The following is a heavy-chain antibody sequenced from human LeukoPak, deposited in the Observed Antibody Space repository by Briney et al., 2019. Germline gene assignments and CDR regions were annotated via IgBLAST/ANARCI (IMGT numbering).Heavy chain of an antibody. CDR3: ARVGEDYGDYGEIDY. Sequence: SETLSLTCTVSGGSISSYYWSWIRQPPGKGLEWIGYIYYSGSTNYNPSLKSRVTISVDTSKNQFSLKLSSVTAADTTVYYCARVGEDYGDYGEIDYWGQGTLVTVSS. J-gene: IGHJ4*02. CDR1: GGSISSYY. V-gene: IGHV4-59*01. D-gene: IGHD4-17*01. CDR2: IYYSGST.